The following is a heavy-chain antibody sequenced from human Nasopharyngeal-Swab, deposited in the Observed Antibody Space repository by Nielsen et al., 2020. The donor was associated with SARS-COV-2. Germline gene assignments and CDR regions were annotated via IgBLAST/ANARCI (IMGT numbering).Heavy chain of an antibody. CDR3: ARSKTYSSSWDDY. Sequence: VRQMPGKGLEWMGRIDPSDFYTNYSPSFQGHVTISADKSISTAYLQWSSLKASDTAMYYCARSKTYSSSWDDYWGQGTLVTVSS. CDR2: IDPSDFYT. V-gene: IGHV5-10-1*01. D-gene: IGHD6-6*01. J-gene: IGHJ4*02.